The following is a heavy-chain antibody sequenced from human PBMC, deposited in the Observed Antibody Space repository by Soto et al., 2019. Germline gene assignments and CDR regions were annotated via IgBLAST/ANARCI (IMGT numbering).Heavy chain of an antibody. Sequence: PGGSLRLSCPASGSSFSSYWMSWVRQAPGKGLEWVANIKQDGSEKYYVDSVKGRFTISRDNAKNSLYLQKNSLRAEDTAVYYCARVLGGAWFSYYFDYWGQGTLVTVSS. V-gene: IGHV3-7*01. CDR2: IKQDGSEK. CDR3: ARVLGGAWFSYYFDY. J-gene: IGHJ4*02. D-gene: IGHD3-10*01. CDR1: GSSFSSYW.